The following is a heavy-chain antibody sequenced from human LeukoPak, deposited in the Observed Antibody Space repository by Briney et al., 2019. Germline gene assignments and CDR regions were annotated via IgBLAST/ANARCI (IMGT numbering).Heavy chain of an antibody. CDR2: ISGSGGSR. CDR3: AKDLYYYGSGNYIDY. Sequence: GGSLRLSCVASGFTFSSYSMNWVRQAPGKGLEWVSAISGSGGSRYSADSVKGRFTISRDNSKNTLYLQMNSLRAEDTAIYYCAKDLYYYGSGNYIDYWGQGTLVTVSS. J-gene: IGHJ4*02. V-gene: IGHV3-23*01. CDR1: GFTFSSYS. D-gene: IGHD3-10*01.